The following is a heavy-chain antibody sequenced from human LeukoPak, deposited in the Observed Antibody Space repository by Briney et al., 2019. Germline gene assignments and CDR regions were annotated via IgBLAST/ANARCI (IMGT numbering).Heavy chain of an antibody. J-gene: IGHJ6*04. CDR2: ISYDGSNK. CDR1: GFTVSRNY. V-gene: IGHV3-30*18. Sequence: GGSLRLSCAASGFTVSRNYMSWVRQAPGKGLEWVVFISYDGSNKYYADSVKGRFTISRDNSKNTLYLQMNSLRPEDTAVYYCAKGEYYGSGGVDVWGKGTTVTISS. CDR3: AKGEYYGSGGVDV. D-gene: IGHD3-10*01.